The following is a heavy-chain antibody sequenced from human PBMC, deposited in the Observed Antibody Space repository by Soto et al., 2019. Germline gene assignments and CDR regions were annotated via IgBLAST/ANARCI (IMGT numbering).Heavy chain of an antibody. V-gene: IGHV3-64D*08. D-gene: IGHD1-1*01. CDR1: GFTFSSYA. J-gene: IGHJ6*02. Sequence: PGGSLRLSCSAPGFTFSSYAMHWVRQAPGKGLEYVSAISSNGGSTYYADSVKGRFTISRDNSKNTLYLQMSSLRAEDTAVYYCVKDGEGPNDHHYGMDVSGQGTTVIVSS. CDR2: ISSNGGST. CDR3: VKDGEGPNDHHYGMDV.